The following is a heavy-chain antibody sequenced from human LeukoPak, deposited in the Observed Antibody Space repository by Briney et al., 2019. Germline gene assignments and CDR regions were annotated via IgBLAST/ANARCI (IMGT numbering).Heavy chain of an antibody. D-gene: IGHD6-19*01. Sequence: GGSLRLSCAASGFTFSSYGMSWVRRAPGKGPEWVSGISGSGGNTYYADSVKGRFTLSRDNPKNMFFLQMNLLTVEDTAIYYCAREATWGQWYFDHWGQGTPVTVSS. CDR2: ISGSGGNT. CDR1: GFTFSSYG. V-gene: IGHV3-23*01. J-gene: IGHJ4*02. CDR3: AREATWGQWYFDH.